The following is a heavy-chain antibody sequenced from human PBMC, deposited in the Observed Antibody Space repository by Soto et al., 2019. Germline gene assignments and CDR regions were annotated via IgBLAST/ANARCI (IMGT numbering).Heavy chain of an antibody. V-gene: IGHV1-46*01. CDR1: GYNFISHY. D-gene: IGHD2-2*01. CDR3: ARDYLSSKLSLSYFDF. CDR2: INPSGGSA. J-gene: IGHJ4*02. Sequence: QVQLVQSGAEVTRPGASVKVSCKASGYNFISHYIHWVRQAPGQGLEWMGFINPSGGSATLAQKFQGRVTMTRDTTTSTVYMELTILRSEDAAVYYCARDYLSSKLSLSYFDFWGQGTLVTVSS.